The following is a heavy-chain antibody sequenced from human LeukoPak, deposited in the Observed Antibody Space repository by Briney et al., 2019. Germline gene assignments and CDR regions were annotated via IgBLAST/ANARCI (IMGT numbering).Heavy chain of an antibody. CDR3: ATVRPENSGSYYWDY. CDR1: GGSISSYY. D-gene: IGHD1-26*01. CDR2: FYYSGNT. Sequence: PSGTLSLTCTVSGGSISSYYWSWIRQPPGKGLEWIGCFYYSGNTHSNPSLKSRVTISVDTSKNQFSLKLMSETAADTAVYYCATVRPENSGSYYWDYWGQGTLVTVSS. V-gene: IGHV4-59*08. J-gene: IGHJ4*02.